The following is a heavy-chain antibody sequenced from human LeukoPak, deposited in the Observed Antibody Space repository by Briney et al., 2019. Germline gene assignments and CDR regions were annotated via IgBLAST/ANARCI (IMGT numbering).Heavy chain of an antibody. Sequence: GASVKVSCKASGGTFSSYAISWVRQAPGQGLESMGGIIPIFGTANYAQKFQGRVTITTDESTSTAYMELSSLRSEDAAVYYCARAGAYCGGDCYLVEYYFDYWGQGTLVTVSS. CDR2: IIPIFGTA. J-gene: IGHJ4*02. D-gene: IGHD2-21*02. CDR3: ARAGAYCGGDCYLVEYYFDY. V-gene: IGHV1-69*05. CDR1: GGTFSSYA.